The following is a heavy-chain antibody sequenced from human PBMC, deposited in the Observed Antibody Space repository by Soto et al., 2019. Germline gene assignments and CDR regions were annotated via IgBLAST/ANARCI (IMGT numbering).Heavy chain of an antibody. V-gene: IGHV1-69*04. CDR2: IITVLGTT. Sequence: ASVKVSCKASGDTFSSYAVNWVRQAPGRGLEWMGRIITVLGTTDYAQNFKGRLTITAEKSTKTVYMELSSLRSEDTAVYYCARRRYCGYDCYHKHYYGMDVWGQGTTVTVS. D-gene: IGHD2-21*01. CDR3: ARRRYCGYDCYHKHYYGMDV. CDR1: GDTFSSYA. J-gene: IGHJ6*02.